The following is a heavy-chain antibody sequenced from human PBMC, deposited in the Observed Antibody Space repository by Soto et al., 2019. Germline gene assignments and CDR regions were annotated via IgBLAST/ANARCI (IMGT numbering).Heavy chain of an antibody. Sequence: QLQLQESGPGLVKPSETLSLTCTVSGGSISSSSYYWGWIRQPPGKGLEWIGSIYYSGSTYYNPSLKSRVTICVDTSKNQFSLKLSSVTAADTAVYYCATHYDYVWGSYLGYYGMDVWGQGPTVTVSS. V-gene: IGHV4-39*01. CDR3: ATHYDYVWGSYLGYYGMDV. D-gene: IGHD3-16*01. CDR1: GGSISSSSYY. CDR2: IYYSGST. J-gene: IGHJ6*02.